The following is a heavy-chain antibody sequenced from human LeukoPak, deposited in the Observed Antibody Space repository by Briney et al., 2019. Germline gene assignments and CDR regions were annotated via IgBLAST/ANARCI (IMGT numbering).Heavy chain of an antibody. CDR3: ARGKSTSLIDY. D-gene: IGHD2/OR15-2a*01. Sequence: GGSLRLSCAASGFTFSDYYMSWIRQAPGKGLEWVSSISSSSSYIYYADSVKGRFIISRDNAKNSLYLQMNSLRAEDTAVYYCARGKSTSLIDYWGQGTLVTVSS. CDR1: GFTFSDYY. V-gene: IGHV3-11*06. J-gene: IGHJ4*02. CDR2: ISSSSSYI.